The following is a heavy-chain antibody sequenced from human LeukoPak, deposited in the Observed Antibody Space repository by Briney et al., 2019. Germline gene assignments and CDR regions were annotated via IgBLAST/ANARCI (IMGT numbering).Heavy chain of an antibody. CDR3: ARDLIPTRQWLVESYYYYGMDV. J-gene: IGHJ6*02. CDR2: INPSGGST. CDR1: GYTFTSYY. V-gene: IGHV1-46*01. D-gene: IGHD6-19*01. Sequence: ASVKVSCKASGYTFTSYYMHWVRQAPGQGLEWMGIINPSGGSTSYAQKFQGRVTMTRDTSTSTVYMELSSLRSEDTAVYYCARDLIPTRQWLVESYYYYGMDVWGQGTTVTVSS.